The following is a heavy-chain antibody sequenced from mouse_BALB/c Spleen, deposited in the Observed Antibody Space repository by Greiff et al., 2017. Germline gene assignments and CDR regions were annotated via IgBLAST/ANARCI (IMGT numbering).Heavy chain of an antibody. Sequence: LQQPGSELVRPGASVKLSCKASGYTFTSYWMHWVKQRHGQGLEWIGNIYPGSGSTNYDEKFKSKGTLTVDTSSSTAYMHLSSLTSEDSAVYYCTRSGHWEYFDYWGQGTTLTVSS. D-gene: IGHD4-1*01. CDR1: GYTFTSYW. CDR3: TRSGHWEYFDY. J-gene: IGHJ2*01. V-gene: IGHV1S22*01. CDR2: IYPGSGST.